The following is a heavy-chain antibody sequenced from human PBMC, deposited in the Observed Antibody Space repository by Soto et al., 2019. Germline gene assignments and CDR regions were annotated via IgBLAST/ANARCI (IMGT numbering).Heavy chain of an antibody. D-gene: IGHD1-26*01. V-gene: IGHV3-30*03. Sequence: PGGSLRLSCAASGFTFSSYGMHWVRQAPGKGLEWVAVISYDGSNKYYADSVKGRFTISRDNSKNTLYLQMNSLRAEDTAVYYCQSGSGLGFDYWGQGTLVTVSS. CDR3: QSGSGLGFDY. CDR1: GFTFSSYG. J-gene: IGHJ4*02. CDR2: ISYDGSNK.